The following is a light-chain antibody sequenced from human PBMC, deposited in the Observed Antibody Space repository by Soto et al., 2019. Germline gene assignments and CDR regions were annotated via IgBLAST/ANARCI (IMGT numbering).Light chain of an antibody. V-gene: IGKV3-11*01. J-gene: IGKJ2*01. CDR3: QQRTNWPPTHT. CDR1: QSIATF. CDR2: DAS. Sequence: EIVLTQSPATLSLSPGERATLSCRASQSIATFLTWYQQKPGQPPRRLIYDASKRATGIPARFSGSGSGTDFSLTISSLEPDDFAISYCQQRTNWPPTHTFGQGTKLEIK.